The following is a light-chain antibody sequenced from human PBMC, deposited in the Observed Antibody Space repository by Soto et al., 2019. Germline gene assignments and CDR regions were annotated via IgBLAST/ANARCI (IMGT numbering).Light chain of an antibody. CDR3: QQLNSYPFT. V-gene: IGKV1-9*01. Sequence: DIQLTQSPSTLSASVGDRVTITCRASQNVNTWVAWYQQKPGKAPKLLIHAASTLQSGVPSRFSGSGSGTDFTLTISSLQPEDFATYYCQQLNSYPFTFGPGTKVDIK. J-gene: IGKJ3*01. CDR2: AAS. CDR1: QNVNTW.